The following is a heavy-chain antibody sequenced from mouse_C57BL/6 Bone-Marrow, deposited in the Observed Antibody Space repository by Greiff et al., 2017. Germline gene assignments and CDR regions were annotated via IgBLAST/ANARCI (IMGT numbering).Heavy chain of an antibody. CDR3: TVYGYYETWFAY. D-gene: IGHD2-3*01. Sequence: VQLQQSGTVLARPGASVKMSCKTSGYTFTSYWMHWVKQRPGQGLEWIGAIYPGNSDTSYNQKFKGKAKLTAVTSASTAYMELSSLTNEDSAVYYCTVYGYYETWFAYWGQGTLVTVSA. J-gene: IGHJ3*01. CDR1: GYTFTSYW. CDR2: IYPGNSDT. V-gene: IGHV1-5*01.